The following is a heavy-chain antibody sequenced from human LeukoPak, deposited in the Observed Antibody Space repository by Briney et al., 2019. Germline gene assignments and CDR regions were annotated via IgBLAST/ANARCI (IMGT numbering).Heavy chain of an antibody. Sequence: GEPLTISCKASGYRFPTYWIGWVRQVSGKGLEWLGIIYPTNSDARYSPSFQGRVTISVDTSITTAYLHLSSLQTSDTAIYYCARHAYDDILTGTTPPEYWGQGTLVAVSS. CDR1: GYRFPTYW. CDR3: ARHAYDDILTGTTPPEY. V-gene: IGHV5-51*01. D-gene: IGHD3-9*01. J-gene: IGHJ4*02. CDR2: IYPTNSDA.